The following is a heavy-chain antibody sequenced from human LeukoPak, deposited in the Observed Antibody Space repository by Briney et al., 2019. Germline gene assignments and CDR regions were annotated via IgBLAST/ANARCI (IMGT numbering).Heavy chain of an antibody. CDR1: GGSIGTYY. Sequence: PPETLSLTCTVSGGSIGTYYWSWIRQPAGKGQGYVGYIYQTGTTSYNPSLKSRITISLDTSKNQFSLRLNSVTAADTALYSCATSPGLGYSGGSCHFDYSGQGILVTVSS. D-gene: IGHD2-15*01. J-gene: IGHJ4*02. CDR2: IYQTGTT. CDR3: ATSPGLGYSGGSCHFDY. V-gene: IGHV4-59*08.